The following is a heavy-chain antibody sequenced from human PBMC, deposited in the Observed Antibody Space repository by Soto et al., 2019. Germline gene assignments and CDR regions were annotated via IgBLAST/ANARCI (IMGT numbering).Heavy chain of an antibody. V-gene: IGHV3-9*01. J-gene: IGHJ3*02. CDR1: GFTFDDGA. CDR3: AKDIVAAYCGGDCYDAFDI. Sequence: GGSLRLSCAASGFTFDDGAMHWVRQAPGKGLEWVSGISWNSGSIGYADSVKGRFTISRDNAKNSLYLQMNSLRAEDTALYYCAKDIVAAYCGGDCYDAFDIWGQGTMVTVSS. D-gene: IGHD2-21*01. CDR2: ISWNSGSI.